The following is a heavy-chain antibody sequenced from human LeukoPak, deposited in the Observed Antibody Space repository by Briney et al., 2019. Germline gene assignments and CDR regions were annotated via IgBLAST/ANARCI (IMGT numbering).Heavy chain of an antibody. Sequence: PGGSLRLSCAASGLTFSSYAMSWVRQAPGKGLEWLSYINIGGTNTHYADSVKGRFTISRDNAKKSLYLEMNNLRAEDTAVYYCATDGAGFDTWARESWSPSPQ. CDR3: ATDGAGFDT. CDR2: INIGGTNT. J-gene: IGHJ5*02. V-gene: IGHV3-48*03. CDR1: GLTFSSYA.